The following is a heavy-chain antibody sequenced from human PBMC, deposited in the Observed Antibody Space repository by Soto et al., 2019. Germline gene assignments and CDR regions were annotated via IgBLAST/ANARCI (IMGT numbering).Heavy chain of an antibody. Sequence: ASVQVSCKPSGYTFTGYYVHWVRQAPGQGLEWMGWINPNSGDTYLAQSPQGRVTINSDTAIGTAYMEPVGLTSDDTAQDYSAKGGGIVAAGTRVYLYNAMDVWGQGATVTVSS. V-gene: IGHV1-2*02. D-gene: IGHD6-13*01. CDR1: GYTFTGYY. CDR2: INPNSGDT. CDR3: AKGGGIVAAGTRVYLYNAMDV. J-gene: IGHJ6*02.